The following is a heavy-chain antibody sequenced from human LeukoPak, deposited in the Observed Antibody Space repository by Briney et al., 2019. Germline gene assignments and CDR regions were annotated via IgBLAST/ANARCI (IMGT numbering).Heavy chain of an antibody. D-gene: IGHD1-1*01. CDR2: IGTAGHP. J-gene: IGHJ6*04. V-gene: IGHV3-13*05. CDR3: ARGTHYGMDV. CDR1: GFPFSSFD. Sequence: GETLRLSLAACGFPFSSFDMPCLRHATGKGLEWVSAIGTAGHPYYPGSVKGRFTISRENAKNSLYLQMNSLRAGDTAVYYCARGTHYGMDVWGKGTTVTVSS.